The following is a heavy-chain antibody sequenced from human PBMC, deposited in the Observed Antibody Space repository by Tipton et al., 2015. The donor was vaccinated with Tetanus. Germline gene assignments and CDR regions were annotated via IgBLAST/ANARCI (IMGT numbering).Heavy chain of an antibody. Sequence: SLRLSCVASGFSFSTYWMNWVRQAPGMGLEWVAGIKPDGSAQYYGDSVKGRFTISRDNAKNSLYLQMNSLRAEDTAVFYCARANFDFSKKGPFDSWGQGILVIVSA. CDR2: IKPDGSAQ. CDR3: ARANFDFSKKGPFDS. V-gene: IGHV3-7*03. CDR1: GFSFSTYW. D-gene: IGHD3-3*01. J-gene: IGHJ4*02.